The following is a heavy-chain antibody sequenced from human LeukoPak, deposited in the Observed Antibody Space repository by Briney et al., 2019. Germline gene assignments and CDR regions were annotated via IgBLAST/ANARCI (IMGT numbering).Heavy chain of an antibody. Sequence: GGSLRLSCEASGFTFSDSAMSWVRQASGRGLEWVSRISSDGSSTSYADSVKGRFTISRDNAKNTLYLQMNSLRAEDTAVYYCARTAYSDYSLGFWGQGTLVTVSS. CDR3: ARTAYSDYSLGF. V-gene: IGHV3-74*01. J-gene: IGHJ4*02. CDR1: GFTFSDSA. D-gene: IGHD5-12*01. CDR2: ISSDGSST.